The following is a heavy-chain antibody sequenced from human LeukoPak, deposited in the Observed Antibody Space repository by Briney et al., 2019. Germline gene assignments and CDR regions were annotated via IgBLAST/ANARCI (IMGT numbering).Heavy chain of an antibody. CDR2: ISGSGGST. Sequence: GGSLRLSCAASGFTFSSYSMNWVRQAPGKGLEWVSAISGSGGSTYYADSVKGRFTISRDNSKNTLYLQMNSLRAEDTAVYYCAKDRPQWELPEPFDYWGQGTLVTVSS. D-gene: IGHD1-26*01. CDR3: AKDRPQWELPEPFDY. J-gene: IGHJ4*02. V-gene: IGHV3-23*01. CDR1: GFTFSSYS.